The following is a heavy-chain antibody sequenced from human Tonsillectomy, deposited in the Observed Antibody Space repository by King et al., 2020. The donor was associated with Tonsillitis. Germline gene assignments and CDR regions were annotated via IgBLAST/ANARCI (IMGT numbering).Heavy chain of an antibody. V-gene: IGHV1-2*02. D-gene: IGHD5-18*01. CDR2: ISPNSGGT. J-gene: IGHJ5*02. CDR1: GYTFTGPY. Sequence: QLVQSGAEVKKPGASVKVSCKASGYTFTGPYIHWVRQAPGQGLEWRGWISPNSGGTNYAQKFQGRVTMTRDTSISTADMERSGLRSDDTAVYYCAKERYGGGYNYGTLDHWGQGTLVTVPS. CDR3: AKERYGGGYNYGTLDH.